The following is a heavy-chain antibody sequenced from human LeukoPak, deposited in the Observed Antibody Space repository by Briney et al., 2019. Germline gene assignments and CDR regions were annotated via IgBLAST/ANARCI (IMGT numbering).Heavy chain of an antibody. V-gene: IGHV3-23*05. J-gene: IGHJ2*01. Sequence: PGGSLRLSCAASGFIFSNYAMSWVRQAPGKGLECVATIEKDSSGAYYANSVKGRFTISRDNSMNTLYLQMTSLRAEDTAVFFCAKRQGRGITDWYFDFGGRGTLATVPS. CDR1: GFIFSNYA. CDR3: AKRQGRGITDWYFDF. D-gene: IGHD3-10*01. CDR2: IEKDSSGA.